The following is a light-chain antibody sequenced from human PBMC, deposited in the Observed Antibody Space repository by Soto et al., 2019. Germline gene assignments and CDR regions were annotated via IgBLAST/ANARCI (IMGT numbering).Light chain of an antibody. Sequence: EIVLTQSPGTLSLSPGERATLSCSASQSVRNNYLAWYPQGPGQAPRLLIFGASNRATGIPDRFSGSGAGTDFSLTIIRLEPEDFAVYYCQQYCSTPWTFGQGTKVDIK. V-gene: IGKV3-20*01. CDR3: QQYCSTPWT. CDR1: QSVRNNY. CDR2: GAS. J-gene: IGKJ1*01.